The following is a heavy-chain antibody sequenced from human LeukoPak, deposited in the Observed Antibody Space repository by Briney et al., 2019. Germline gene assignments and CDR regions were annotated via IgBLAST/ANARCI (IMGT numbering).Heavy chain of an antibody. V-gene: IGHV1-69*05. CDR2: IIPMFGSG. D-gene: IGHD3-10*01. CDR3: VRRQALRGRHRAFDP. J-gene: IGHJ5*02. Sequence: ASVKVSCKASGGTFSNYAVSWVRQAPGQGLEWLGGIIPMFGSGKYPQKFQGRVTITTDEPTTTVYMELVSLTSEDTVVYYCVRRQALRGRHRAFDPWGQGTLVTVTS. CDR1: GGTFSNYA.